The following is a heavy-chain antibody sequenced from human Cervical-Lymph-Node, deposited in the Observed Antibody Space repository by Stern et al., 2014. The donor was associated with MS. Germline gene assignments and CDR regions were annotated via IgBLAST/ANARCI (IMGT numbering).Heavy chain of an antibody. CDR3: ASDRYYYDSNVYDTAYFHH. CDR2: ISSSSTYI. J-gene: IGHJ1*01. Sequence: EVQLVESGGGLVKPGGSLRLSCAASGFTFSSYSMNWVRQAPGKGLEWVSSISSSSTYINDANSVKGRVTIARDNAKNTVYLQMNRLRAEDTAVYYCASDRYYYDSNVYDTAYFHHWGQGALVTVSS. V-gene: IGHV3-21*01. CDR1: GFTFSSYS. D-gene: IGHD3-22*01.